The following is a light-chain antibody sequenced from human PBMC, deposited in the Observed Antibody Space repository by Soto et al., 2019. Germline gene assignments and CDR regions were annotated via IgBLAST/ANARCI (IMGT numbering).Light chain of an antibody. CDR3: QQSSRLPPGFT. Sequence: DIPMTQPPSSLSASVGHRVTITCRTRQNIRGDLNWYQQKPGQALRFLISAASSLQSGVPSRFSGSGSGTDFTLTISSLQPADVATYYCQQSSRLPPGFTFGPGTTVDIK. CDR2: AAS. V-gene: IGKV1-39*01. CDR1: QNIRGD. J-gene: IGKJ3*01.